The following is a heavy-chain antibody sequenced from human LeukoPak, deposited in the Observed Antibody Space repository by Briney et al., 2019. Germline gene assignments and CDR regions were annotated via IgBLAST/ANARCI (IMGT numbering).Heavy chain of an antibody. J-gene: IGHJ5*02. CDR1: GFTFSSYG. V-gene: IGHV3-30*03. Sequence: GGSLRLSCAASGFTFSSYGMHWVRQAPGKGLEWVAVISYDGSNKYYADSVKGRFTISRDNSKNTLYLQMNSLRAEDTAVYYCAASVGYCSSTSCPWGQGTLVTVSS. CDR2: ISYDGSNK. D-gene: IGHD2-2*01. CDR3: AASVGYCSSTSCP.